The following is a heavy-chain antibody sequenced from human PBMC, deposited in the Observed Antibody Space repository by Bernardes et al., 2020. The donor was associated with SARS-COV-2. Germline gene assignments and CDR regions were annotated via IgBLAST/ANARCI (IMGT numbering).Heavy chain of an antibody. D-gene: IGHD3-10*01. V-gene: IGHV3-30-3*01. Sequence: GWSLRLSCAASGFTFTSYTMHWVRQAPGKGLEWVAVISYDGSNKYYADSVKGRFTISRDNSKNRLYLQMNSLRAEDTAVYYCVTGDFDLWGRGTLVTVSS. CDR2: ISYDGSNK. J-gene: IGHJ2*01. CDR1: GFTFTSYT. CDR3: VTGDFDL.